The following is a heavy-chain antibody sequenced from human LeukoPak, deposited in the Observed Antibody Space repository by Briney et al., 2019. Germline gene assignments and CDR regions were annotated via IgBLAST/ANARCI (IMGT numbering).Heavy chain of an antibody. CDR3: AGDPEVPGGWFDP. V-gene: IGHV1-69*13. J-gene: IGHJ5*02. Sequence: RASVKVSCKASGGTFSSYAISWVRQAPGQGLEWMGGIIPIFGTANYAQKFQGRVTITADESTSTAYMELSSLRSEDTAVYYCAGDPEVPGGWFDPWGQGTLVTVSS. CDR1: GGTFSSYA. CDR2: IIPIFGTA.